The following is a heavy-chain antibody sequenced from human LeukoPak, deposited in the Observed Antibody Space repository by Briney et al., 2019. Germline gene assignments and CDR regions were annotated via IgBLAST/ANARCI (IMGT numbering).Heavy chain of an antibody. CDR3: ARSRGVGALDY. V-gene: IGHV3-66*01. CDR2: IYSGGST. J-gene: IGHJ4*02. CDR1: GFTFSSYW. D-gene: IGHD1-26*01. Sequence: GGSLRLSCAASGFTFSSYWMSWVRQAPGKGLEWVSVIYSGGSTYYADSVKGRFTISRDNSKNTLYLQMNSLRAEDTAVYYCARSRGVGALDYWGQGTLVTISS.